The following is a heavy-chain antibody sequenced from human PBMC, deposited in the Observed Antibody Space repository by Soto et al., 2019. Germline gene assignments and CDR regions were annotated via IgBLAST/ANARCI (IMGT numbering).Heavy chain of an antibody. D-gene: IGHD3-3*01. CDR2: INHSGST. V-gene: IGHV4-34*01. CDR1: GGSFSGYY. J-gene: IGHJ5*02. Sequence: SETLSLTCAVYGGSFSGYYWSWIRQPPGKGLEWIGEINHSGSTNYNPSLKSRDTISVDTSKNQLSLKQSSVTAADTAVYYCSRGVSRITIFGVVSGNWFDPWGQGTLVTVSS. CDR3: SRGVSRITIFGVVSGNWFDP.